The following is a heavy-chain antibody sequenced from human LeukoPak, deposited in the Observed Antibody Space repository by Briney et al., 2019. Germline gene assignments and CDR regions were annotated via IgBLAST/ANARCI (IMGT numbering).Heavy chain of an antibody. D-gene: IGHD3-10*01. CDR1: GGTFSSYA. J-gene: IGHJ4*02. CDR3: ARDVPPGTVIPLDY. Sequence: SVKDSCKASGGTFSSYAISWVRQAPGQGLEWMGGIIPIFGTANYAQKFQGRVTITADESTSTAYMELSSLRSEDTAVYYCARDVPPGTVIPLDYWGQGTLVTVSS. CDR2: IIPIFGTA. V-gene: IGHV1-69*13.